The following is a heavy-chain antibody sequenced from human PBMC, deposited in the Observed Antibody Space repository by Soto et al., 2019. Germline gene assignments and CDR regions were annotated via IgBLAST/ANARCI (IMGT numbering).Heavy chain of an antibody. CDR1: GFTFSSYG. Sequence: QVQLVESGGGVVQPGRSLRLSCAASGFTFSSYGMHWVRQAPGKGLEWVAVIWYDGSNKWYADSVKGRFTISRDNSKNTLYLQMNSLRAEDTAVYSCARDRGYSGYDSPRFYYGMDVWGQGTTGTVSS. D-gene: IGHD5-12*01. V-gene: IGHV3-33*01. CDR2: IWYDGSNK. CDR3: ARDRGYSGYDSPRFYYGMDV. J-gene: IGHJ6*02.